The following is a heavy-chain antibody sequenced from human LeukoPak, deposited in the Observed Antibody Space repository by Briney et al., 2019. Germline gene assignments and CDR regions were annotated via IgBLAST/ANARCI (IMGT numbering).Heavy chain of an antibody. D-gene: IGHD3-10*01. CDR2: INPSGGST. V-gene: IGHV1-46*01. CDR1: GYTFTSYY. Sequence: ASVKVSCKASGYTFTSYYMHWVRQAPGQGLEWMGIINPSGGSTSYAQKFQGRVTMTRDTSTSTVYMELSSLRSEDTAVYYCARVSGKPPSYYYGMDVWGQGTTVTVSS. CDR3: ARVSGKPPSYYYGMDV. J-gene: IGHJ6*02.